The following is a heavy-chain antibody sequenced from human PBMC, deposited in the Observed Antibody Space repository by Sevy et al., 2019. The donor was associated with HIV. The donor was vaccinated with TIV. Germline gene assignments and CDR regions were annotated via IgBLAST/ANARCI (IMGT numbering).Heavy chain of an antibody. D-gene: IGHD5-18*01. CDR1: RLTFSSSS. V-gene: IGHV3-48*01. CDR3: ATHTRIHDKVDY. Sequence: GESLKISCAASRLTFSSSSVNWVRQAPGKGLEWVSYISSSSTTIYYADSVKGRFTISRDNAKNSLYLQMNSLRAEDTAVYYCATHTRIHDKVDYWGQGTLVTVSS. CDR2: ISSSSTTI. J-gene: IGHJ4*02.